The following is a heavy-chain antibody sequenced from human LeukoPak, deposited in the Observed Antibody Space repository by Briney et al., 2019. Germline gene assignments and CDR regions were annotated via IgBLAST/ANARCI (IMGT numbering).Heavy chain of an antibody. CDR3: ARAFYDSSGYSFDY. CDR1: GFTFSDHY. Sequence: GGSLRLSCAASGFTFSDHYMDWVRQAPGKGLEWVGRTRNKANSYTTEYAASVKGRFTISRDDSKNSLYLQMNSLKTEDTAVYYCARAFYDSSGYSFDYWGQGTLVTVSS. CDR2: TRNKANSYTT. V-gene: IGHV3-72*01. D-gene: IGHD3-22*01. J-gene: IGHJ4*02.